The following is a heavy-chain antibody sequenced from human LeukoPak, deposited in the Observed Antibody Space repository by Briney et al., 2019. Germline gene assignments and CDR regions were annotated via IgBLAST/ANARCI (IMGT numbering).Heavy chain of an antibody. D-gene: IGHD3-22*01. Sequence: GGSLRLSCEASGFTFSTYTVNWVRQAPGKGMEWVSSIASDTTYMKYADSVKGRFSVSRDNAKNSVFLEMKSLRADDTAVYFCARDYYDSSASATFDYWGRGTLVTVSS. J-gene: IGHJ4*02. CDR3: ARDYYDSSASATFDY. CDR1: GFTFSTYT. CDR2: IASDTTYM. V-gene: IGHV3-21*06.